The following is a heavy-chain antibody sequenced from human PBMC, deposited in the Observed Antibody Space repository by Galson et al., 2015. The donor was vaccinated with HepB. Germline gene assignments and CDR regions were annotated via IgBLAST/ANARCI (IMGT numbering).Heavy chain of an antibody. CDR3: PKPGGSAPSNYDSYFDY. V-gene: IGHV3-30*18. Sequence: SLRLSSAASGFTFSTYTMHCVRQAPGKGLEWVAVISYDGTNKFYADSVKGRFTISRDNSKHTLYLQMTSLRAEDTAVYYCPKPGGSAPSNYDSYFDYWGQGTLVTVSS. J-gene: IGHJ4*02. CDR2: ISYDGTNK. D-gene: IGHD2-8*02. CDR1: GFTFSTYT.